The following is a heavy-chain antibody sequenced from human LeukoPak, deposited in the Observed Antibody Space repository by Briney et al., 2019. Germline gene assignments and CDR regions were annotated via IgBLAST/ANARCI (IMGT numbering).Heavy chain of an antibody. D-gene: IGHD3-3*01. CDR3: AKMSAYYNYYTMDV. Sequence: GGSLRLSCAASGLTFSSYSMNWVRQAPGKGLEWVSSISSSSSYIYYADSVKGRFTISRDNAKNSLYLQMNSLRAEDTAVYYCAKMSAYYNYYTMDVWGQGTTVTVSS. V-gene: IGHV3-21*01. CDR2: ISSSSSYI. J-gene: IGHJ6*02. CDR1: GLTFSSYS.